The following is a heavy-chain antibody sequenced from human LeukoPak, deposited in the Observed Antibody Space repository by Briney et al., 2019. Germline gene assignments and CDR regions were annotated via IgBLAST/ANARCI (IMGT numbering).Heavy chain of an antibody. J-gene: IGHJ4*02. CDR3: ARDRSGSSPIDY. CDR1: GGTFSSYA. CDR2: IIPIFGTA. D-gene: IGHD1-26*01. Sequence: SVKVSCKASGGTFSSYAISWVRQAPGQGLEWMGGIIPIFGTANYAQKLQGRVTITADESTSTAYMELSSLRSEDTAVYYCARDRSGSSPIDYWGQGTLVTVSS. V-gene: IGHV1-69*13.